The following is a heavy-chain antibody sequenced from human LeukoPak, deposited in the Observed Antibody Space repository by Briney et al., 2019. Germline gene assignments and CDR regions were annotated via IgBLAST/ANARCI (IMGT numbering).Heavy chain of an antibody. CDR1: GGTFSSYA. CDR2: IIPIFGTA. V-gene: IGHV1-69*13. Sequence: ASVKVSCKASGGTFSSYAISWVRQAPGQGLEWMGGIIPIFGTANYAQKFQGRVTITADESTSTAYMELSSLRSEDTAVYYCARGPMTTVPNYYYYYYMDVWRKGTTVTVSS. J-gene: IGHJ6*03. CDR3: ARGPMTTVPNYYYYYYMDV. D-gene: IGHD4-11*01.